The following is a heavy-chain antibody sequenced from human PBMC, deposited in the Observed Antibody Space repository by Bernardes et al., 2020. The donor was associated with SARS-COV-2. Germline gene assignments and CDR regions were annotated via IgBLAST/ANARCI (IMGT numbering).Heavy chain of an antibody. Sequence: GGSLRLSCAASGFTFSSYDMHWVRQATGKGLEWVSAIGTAGDTYYPGSVKGRFTISRENAKNSLYLQMNSLRAGDTAVYYCARCIAAHLRYYYYMDVWGKGTTVTVSS. CDR2: IGTAGDT. J-gene: IGHJ6*03. V-gene: IGHV3-13*01. CDR1: GFTFSSYD. D-gene: IGHD6-13*01. CDR3: ARCIAAHLRYYYYMDV.